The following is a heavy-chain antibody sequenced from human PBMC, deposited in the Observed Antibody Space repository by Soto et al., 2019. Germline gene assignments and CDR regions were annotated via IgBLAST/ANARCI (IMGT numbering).Heavy chain of an antibody. J-gene: IGHJ6*02. CDR1: GFTFSCSA. Sequence: GRSLIISSAASGFTFSCSAMHWVRQSSGKGLEWVGRIRSKANSYATAYSASVKGRFTISRDDSKNTAYLQMNSLKTEDTAVYYCTRLTYDPPGMDVWGQGTTVTVSS. V-gene: IGHV3-73*01. CDR3: TRLTYDPPGMDV. D-gene: IGHD1-1*01. CDR2: IRSKANSYAT.